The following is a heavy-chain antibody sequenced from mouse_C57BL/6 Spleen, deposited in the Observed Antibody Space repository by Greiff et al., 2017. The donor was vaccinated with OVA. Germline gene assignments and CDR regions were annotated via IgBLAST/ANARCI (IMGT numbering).Heavy chain of an antibody. CDR1: GYTFTSYT. J-gene: IGHJ4*01. Sequence: VQLQQSGAELARPGASVKMSCKASGYTFTSYTMHWVKQRPGQGLEWIGYINPSSGYTKYNQKFKDKATLTADKSSSTSYMQLSSLTSEDSAVYYCARSGYYGSSYYAMDYWGQGTSVTVSS. CDR3: ARSGYYGSSYYAMDY. CDR2: INPSSGYT. V-gene: IGHV1-4*01. D-gene: IGHD1-1*01.